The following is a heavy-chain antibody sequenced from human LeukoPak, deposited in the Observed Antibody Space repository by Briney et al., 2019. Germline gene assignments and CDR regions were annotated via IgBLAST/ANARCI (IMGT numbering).Heavy chain of an antibody. CDR3: ARSTGGWSYFDH. Sequence: KSSETLSLTCTVSGGSISSNYWSWIRQPPGKGLEWIGYIYDSGTTDYNPSLKSRATISEDMSKNQFSLKVRSVTAADTAVYYCARSTGGWSYFDHWGQGILVTVSS. CDR2: IYDSGTT. D-gene: IGHD6-19*01. V-gene: IGHV4-59*01. CDR1: GGSISSNY. J-gene: IGHJ4*02.